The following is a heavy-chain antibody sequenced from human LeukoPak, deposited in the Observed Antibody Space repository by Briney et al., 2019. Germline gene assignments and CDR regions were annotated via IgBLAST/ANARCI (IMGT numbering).Heavy chain of an antibody. CDR1: GFTFSSYG. J-gene: IGHJ4*02. CDR2: ISYDGSDK. Sequence: PGGSLRLSCAASGFTFSSYGMHWVRQAPGKGLEWVAVISYDGSDKYYADSVKGRFTISRDNSKNTLYLQMNSLRAEDTAVYYCATLPPEGTAMANAYWGQGTLVTVSS. CDR3: ATLPPEGTAMANAY. V-gene: IGHV3-30*03. D-gene: IGHD5-18*01.